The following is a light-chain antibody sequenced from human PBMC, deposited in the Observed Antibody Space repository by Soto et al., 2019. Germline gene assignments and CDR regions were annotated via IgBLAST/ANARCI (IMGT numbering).Light chain of an antibody. V-gene: IGKV1-39*01. CDR2: AAS. CDR1: QSITTY. J-gene: IGKJ1*01. CDR3: QQCYSSPRT. Sequence: DIQMTQSPSTLSASVGDRVTITCRASQSITTYVNWYQRKLGKAPTLLIYAASSLQSGVPSRFSGSGSGTDFTLTISSLQPEDFATYFCQQCYSSPRTFGQGTKVEI.